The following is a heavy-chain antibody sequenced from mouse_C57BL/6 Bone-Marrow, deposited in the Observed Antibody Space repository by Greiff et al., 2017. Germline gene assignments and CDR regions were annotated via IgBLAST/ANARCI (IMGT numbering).Heavy chain of an antibody. CDR3: AKPVTTVVAAHWYCDV. D-gene: IGHD1-1*01. CDR2: NYPRSGNT. J-gene: IGHJ1*03. Sequence: VQLQQSGAELARPGASVKLSCKASGYTFTSYGISWVKQRTGQGLEWIGENYPRSGNTYYNEKFKGKATLTADKSSSTAYMELRSLTSEDSAVYFCAKPVTTVVAAHWYCDVWGTGTTVTVSS. V-gene: IGHV1-81*01. CDR1: GYTFTSYG.